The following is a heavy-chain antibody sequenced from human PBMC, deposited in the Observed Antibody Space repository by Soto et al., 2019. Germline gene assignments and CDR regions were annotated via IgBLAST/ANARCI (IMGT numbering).Heavy chain of an antibody. CDR3: AKGYGAFDI. D-gene: IGHD4-17*01. CDR2: ISYDGSNK. J-gene: IGHJ3*02. CDR1: GFTFSSYG. V-gene: IGHV3-30*18. Sequence: QVQLVESGGGVVQPGRSLRLSCAASGFTFSSYGMHWVRQAPGKGLEGVAVISYDGSNKYYADSVKGRFTISRDNSKNTLYLQMNSLRAEDTAVYYCAKGYGAFDIWGQGTMVTVSS.